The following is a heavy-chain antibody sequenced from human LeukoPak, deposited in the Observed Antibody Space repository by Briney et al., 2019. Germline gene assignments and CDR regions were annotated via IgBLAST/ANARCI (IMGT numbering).Heavy chain of an antibody. CDR2: IYYSGST. V-gene: IGHV4-30-4*08. Sequence: SETLSLTCTVSGGSISGGDYYWGWIRQPPGKGLEWIGYIYYSGSTYYNPSLKSRVTISVDTSKNQFSLKLSSVTAADTAVYYCARVIGEENWFDPWGQGTLVTVSS. CDR3: ARVIGEENWFDP. CDR1: GGSISGGDYY. J-gene: IGHJ5*02. D-gene: IGHD3-10*01.